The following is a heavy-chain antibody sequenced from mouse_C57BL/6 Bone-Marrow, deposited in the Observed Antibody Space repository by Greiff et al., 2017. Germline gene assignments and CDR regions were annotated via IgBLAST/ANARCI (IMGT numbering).Heavy chain of an antibody. CDR1: GYTFTDYE. CDR2: IDPETGGT. CDR3: TRRVSTVVAPFDY. J-gene: IGHJ2*01. Sequence: QVQLQQSGAELVRPGASVTLSCKASGYTFTDYEMHWVKQTPVHGLEWIGAIDPETGGTAYNQKFKGKAIMTADKSSSTAYMELRSLTSEDSAVYCCTRRVSTVVAPFDYWGQGTTLTVSS. V-gene: IGHV1-15*01. D-gene: IGHD1-1*01.